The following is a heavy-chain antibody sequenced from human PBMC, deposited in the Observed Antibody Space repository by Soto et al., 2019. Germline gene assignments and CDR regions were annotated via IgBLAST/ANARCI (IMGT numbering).Heavy chain of an antibody. V-gene: IGHV4-30-4*01. CDR3: ATMGTPATGLYYFAF. J-gene: IGHJ4*02. Sequence: QVQLQESGPGLVKPSQTLSLTCTVSGGSISSGNYYWSWIRQPPGKGLEWIGFISYSGSAHYNPSLKTRVNMSVDTSKKQFSLNLSFVTAADTDVYYCATMGTPATGLYYFAFWGQGTLFTVSS. CDR2: ISYSGSA. CDR1: GGSISSGNYY. D-gene: IGHD2-15*01.